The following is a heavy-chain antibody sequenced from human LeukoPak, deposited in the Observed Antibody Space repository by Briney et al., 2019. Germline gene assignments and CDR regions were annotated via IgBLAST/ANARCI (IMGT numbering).Heavy chain of an antibody. Sequence: GGSLRLSCAASGFTFSSYGMHWVRQAPGKGLEWVAVISYDGSNKYYADSVKGRFTISRDNSKNTLYLQMNSLRAEDTAVYYCAKDHYYGSGSYYNAYFDYWGQGTLVTVSS. V-gene: IGHV3-30*18. CDR3: AKDHYYGSGSYYNAYFDY. J-gene: IGHJ4*02. CDR2: ISYDGSNK. D-gene: IGHD3-10*01. CDR1: GFTFSSYG.